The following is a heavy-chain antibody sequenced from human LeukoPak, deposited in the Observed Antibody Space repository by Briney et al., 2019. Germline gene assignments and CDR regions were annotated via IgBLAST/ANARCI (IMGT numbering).Heavy chain of an antibody. CDR3: ATIKEWFGELSPRDPDY. CDR1: GFTFSSYA. CDR2: ISSNGGST. Sequence: GGSLRLSCAASGFTFSSYAMHWVRQAPGKGLEYVSAISSNGGSTYYANSVKGRFTISRDNSKNTLYLQMGSLRAEDMAVYYCATIKEWFGELSPRDPDYWGQGTLVTVSS. D-gene: IGHD3-10*01. V-gene: IGHV3-64*01. J-gene: IGHJ4*02.